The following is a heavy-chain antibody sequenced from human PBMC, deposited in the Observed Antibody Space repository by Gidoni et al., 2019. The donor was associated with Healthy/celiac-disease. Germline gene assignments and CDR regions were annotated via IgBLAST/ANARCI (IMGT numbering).Heavy chain of an antibody. CDR1: VSTSISYA. CDR2: ISGSGRST. CDR3: ARDALSGSYYDLVFDY. J-gene: IGHJ4*02. Sequence: EVQLLESGGGLVKPGGSMRPFCVPCVSTSISYAMSWVRQSPGKGLEWVSAISGSGRSTYYADSGKGQFTISRDNSKNTLYLQMNSLRAEDTAVYYCARDALSGSYYDLVFDYWGQGTLVTVSS. D-gene: IGHD1-26*01. V-gene: IGHV3-23*01.